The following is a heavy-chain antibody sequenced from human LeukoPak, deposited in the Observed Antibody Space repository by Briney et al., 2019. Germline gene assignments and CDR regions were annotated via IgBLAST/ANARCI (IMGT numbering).Heavy chain of an antibody. CDR3: AREDLINAFDI. Sequence: GGSLRLSCAASGFTFSSYSMNWVRQAPGKGLEWVSSISSSSSYIYYADSVKGRFTISRDNAKNSLYLQMNSLRAEDTAVYYCAREDLINAFDIWGQGTMVTVSS. V-gene: IGHV3-21*01. CDR2: ISSSSSYI. CDR1: GFTFSSYS. J-gene: IGHJ3*02. D-gene: IGHD3-22*01.